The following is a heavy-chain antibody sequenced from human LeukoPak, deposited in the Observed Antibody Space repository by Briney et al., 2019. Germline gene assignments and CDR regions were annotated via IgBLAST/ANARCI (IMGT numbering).Heavy chain of an antibody. J-gene: IGHJ4*02. V-gene: IGHV3-30-3*01. CDR2: ISYNGVIK. CDR1: GFTFSDFA. D-gene: IGHD1-26*01. CDR3: ARDPVEWEQLLDY. Sequence: GGSLRLSCAASGFTFSDFAIHWVRQAPDKGLEWVTLISYNGVIKYYADSVKGRFTISRDNSKNTLYLQMDTLRAEDTAVYYCARDPVEWEQLLDYWGQGTLVTVSS.